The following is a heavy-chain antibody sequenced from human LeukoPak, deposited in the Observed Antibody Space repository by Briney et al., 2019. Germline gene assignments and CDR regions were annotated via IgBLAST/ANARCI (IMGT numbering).Heavy chain of an antibody. CDR3: AKGTLGHCNGASCYPLDY. CDR1: GFTFSSYA. V-gene: IGHV3-23*01. CDR2: ISGSAGST. J-gene: IGHJ4*02. D-gene: IGHD2-15*01. Sequence: GGSLRLSCAASGFTFSSYAMSWVRQPPGKGLEWVSGISGSAGSTHYADSVKGRFTISRDNSKNTLYLQMNSLRAEDTAVYFCAKGTLGHCNGASCYPLDYWGQGTLVTVSS.